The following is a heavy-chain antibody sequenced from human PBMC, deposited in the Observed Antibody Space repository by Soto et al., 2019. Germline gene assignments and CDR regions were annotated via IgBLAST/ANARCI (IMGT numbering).Heavy chain of an antibody. D-gene: IGHD6-6*01. J-gene: IGHJ5*02. Sequence: ASVKVSCKASGYTFTSYYMHWVRQAPGQGLEWMGIINPTGGSTSYAQKFQGRVTMTRDTSTSTVYMELSSLRSEDTAVYYCARGYNEYSSWSWFDPWGQGTLVTVSS. CDR2: INPTGGST. CDR1: GYTFTSYY. V-gene: IGHV1-46*01. CDR3: ARGYNEYSSWSWFDP.